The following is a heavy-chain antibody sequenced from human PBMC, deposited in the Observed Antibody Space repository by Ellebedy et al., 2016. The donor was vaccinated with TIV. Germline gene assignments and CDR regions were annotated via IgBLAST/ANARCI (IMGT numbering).Heavy chain of an antibody. D-gene: IGHD3-10*02. CDR2: INPNSGGT. Sequence: ASVKVSCKASGYTFTGYYMHWVRQAPGQGLEWMGWINPNSGGTNYAQKFQGRVTMTRDTSISTAYMELSRLRSDDTAVYYCAKDRERISMYAFDIWGQGTMVTVSS. CDR3: AKDRERISMYAFDI. CDR1: GYTFTGYY. J-gene: IGHJ3*02. V-gene: IGHV1-2*02.